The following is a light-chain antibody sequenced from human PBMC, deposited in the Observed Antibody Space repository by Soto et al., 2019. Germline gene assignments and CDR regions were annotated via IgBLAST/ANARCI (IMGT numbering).Light chain of an antibody. J-gene: IGLJ2*01. CDR2: DVS. V-gene: IGLV2-23*02. CDR3: CSYATSSALV. Sequence: QSALTQPASVSGSPGQSITISCTGTSGDVGGYNFVSWYQQHPGKAPTLMIFDVSQRPSGVPDRFSGSKSGNTASLTISGLQADDEADYYCCSYATSSALVFGGGTKVTVL. CDR1: SGDVGGYNF.